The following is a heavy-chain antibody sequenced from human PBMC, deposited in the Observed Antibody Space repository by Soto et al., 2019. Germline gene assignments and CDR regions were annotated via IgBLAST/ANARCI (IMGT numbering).Heavy chain of an antibody. D-gene: IGHD7-27*01. J-gene: IGHJ4*02. CDR1: GGSISSGGYY. Sequence: TSETLSLTCTVSGGSISSGGYYWSWIRQHPGKGLEWIGYIYYSGSTNYNPSLKSRVTISVDTSKNQFSLKLSSVTAADTAVYYCARRWGPGFDYWGQGTLVTVS. CDR2: IYYSGST. CDR3: ARRWGPGFDY. V-gene: IGHV4-61*08.